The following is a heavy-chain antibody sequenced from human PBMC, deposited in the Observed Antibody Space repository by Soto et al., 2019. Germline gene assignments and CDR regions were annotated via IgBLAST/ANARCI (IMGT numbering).Heavy chain of an antibody. CDR1: GCTFSSYA. J-gene: IGHJ6*02. V-gene: IGHV1-69*13. Sequence: SVKVSCKASGCTFSSYAISWVRQAPGQGLEWMGGIIPIFGTANYAQKFQGRVTITADESTSTAYMELSSLSSEDTAVYYCARIVVVPKGHYYYGMDVWGQGTTVTVSS. CDR3: ARIVVVPKGHYYYGMDV. CDR2: IIPIFGTA. D-gene: IGHD2-15*01.